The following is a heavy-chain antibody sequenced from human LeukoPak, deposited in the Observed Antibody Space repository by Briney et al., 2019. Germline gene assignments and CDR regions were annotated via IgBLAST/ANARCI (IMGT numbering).Heavy chain of an antibody. CDR3: ARDVPDPSITMVRGSFDDWFDP. CDR2: IYTSGST. J-gene: IGHJ5*02. CDR1: GGSISSSSYY. D-gene: IGHD3-10*01. Sequence: SETLSLTCTVSGGSISSSSYYWSWIRQPAGKGLEWIGRIYTSGSTNYNPSLKSRVTISVDTSKNQFSLKLSSVTAADTAVYYCARDVPDPSITMVRGSFDDWFDPWGQGTLVTVSS. V-gene: IGHV4-61*02.